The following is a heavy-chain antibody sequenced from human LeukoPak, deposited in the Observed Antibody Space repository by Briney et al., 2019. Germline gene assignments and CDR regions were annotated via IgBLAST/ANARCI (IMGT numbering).Heavy chain of an antibody. D-gene: IGHD3-10*01. V-gene: IGHV4-39*01. CDR1: GGSISSSSYH. CDR2: IYYSGST. Sequence: SETLSLTCTVSGGSISSSSYHWGWIRQPPGKGLEWIGSIYYSGSTYYNPSLKSRVTISVATSKNQFSLKLSSVTAADTAVYYCARPFFWFGEHGWFDPWGQGTLVTVSS. J-gene: IGHJ5*02. CDR3: ARPFFWFGEHGWFDP.